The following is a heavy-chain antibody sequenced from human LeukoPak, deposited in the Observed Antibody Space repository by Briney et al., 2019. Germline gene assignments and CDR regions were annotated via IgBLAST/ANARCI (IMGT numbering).Heavy chain of an antibody. CDR1: GYTFTSYG. CDR3: ARVARGVIIRSGAFDI. Sequence: ASVKVSCKASGYTFTSYGISWVRQAPGQGLEWMGWISAYNGNTNYAQKLQGRVTMTTDTSTSTAYMELRSLRSDDTAVYYCARVARGVIIRSGAFDIWGQGTMVTVSS. J-gene: IGHJ3*02. V-gene: IGHV1-18*01. CDR2: ISAYNGNT. D-gene: IGHD3-10*01.